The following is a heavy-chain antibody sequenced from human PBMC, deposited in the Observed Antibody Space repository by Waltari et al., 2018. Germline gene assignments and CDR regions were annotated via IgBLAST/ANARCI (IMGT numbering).Heavy chain of an antibody. D-gene: IGHD1-26*01. V-gene: IGHV3-30*04. CDR2: ISYDGRNK. CDR3: ARENTVGATTGYFDY. CDR1: GFTFSSYA. Sequence: QVQLVESGGGVVQPGRSLRLSCAASGFTFSSYAMHWVRQAPGKGLEWVAVISYDGRNKYYADSVKGRFTISRDNSKNTLYLQMNSLRAEDTAVYYCARENTVGATTGYFDYWGQGTLVTVSS. J-gene: IGHJ4*02.